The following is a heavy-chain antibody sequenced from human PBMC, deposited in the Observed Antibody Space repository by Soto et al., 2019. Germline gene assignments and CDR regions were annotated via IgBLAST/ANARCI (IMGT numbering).Heavy chain of an antibody. CDR1: GFTFSSYD. CDR3: AKDIVVVVAAHTFDY. CDR2: IGSGGST. J-gene: IGHJ4*02. Sequence: GGSLRLSCAASGFTFSSYDMHWVRQATGKGLEWVSAIGSGGSTYYADSVKGRFTISRDNSKNTLYLQMNSLRAEDTAVYYCAKDIVVVVAAHTFDYWGQGTLVTVSS. D-gene: IGHD2-15*01. V-gene: IGHV3-23*01.